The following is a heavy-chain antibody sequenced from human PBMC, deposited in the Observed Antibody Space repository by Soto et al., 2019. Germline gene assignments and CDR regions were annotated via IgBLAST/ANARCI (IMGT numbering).Heavy chain of an antibody. CDR2: IYSGGST. CDR1: GFTVSNNY. CDR3: ASEGVDIYGMDV. D-gene: IGHD2-15*01. Sequence: EVQLVESGGGLIQPGGSMRLSCAASGFTVSNNYMSWVRQAPGKGLEWVSVIYSGGSTYYADSVKGRLIISIDNSKNTLYLQMNSRRAEDTAVYYCASEGVDIYGMDVWGQGTTVTVSS. V-gene: IGHV3-53*01. J-gene: IGHJ6*02.